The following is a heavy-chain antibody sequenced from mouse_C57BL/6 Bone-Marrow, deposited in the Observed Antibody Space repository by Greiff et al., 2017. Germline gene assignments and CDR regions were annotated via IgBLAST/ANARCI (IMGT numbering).Heavy chain of an antibody. Sequence: QVQLQQPGAELVRPGTSVKLSCKASGYTFTSYWMHWVKQRPGQGLEWIGVIDPSDSYTNYNQKFKGKATLTVDTSSSTAYMQLSSLTSEDSAVYYCARWIRYAMDYWGQGTSVTVSS. CDR3: ARWIRYAMDY. D-gene: IGHD2-4*01. J-gene: IGHJ4*01. CDR2: IDPSDSYT. V-gene: IGHV1-59*01. CDR1: GYTFTSYW.